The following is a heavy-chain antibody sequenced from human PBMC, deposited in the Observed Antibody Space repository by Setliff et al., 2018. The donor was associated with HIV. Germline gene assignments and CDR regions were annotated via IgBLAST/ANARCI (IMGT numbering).Heavy chain of an antibody. V-gene: IGHV1-8*01. J-gene: IGHJ6*02. D-gene: IGHD3-10*01. Sequence: ASVKVSCKASGYAFTTYDINWVRQATGQGLEWMGWMNPKTGNTVYEQNFQGRVTMTRDTSIDTAYMELSSLRSEDTAVYYCARKVGVTTYYYYSGSIKGALDVWGEGTKVTVS. CDR2: MNPKTGNT. CDR3: ARKVGVTTYYYYSGSIKGALDV. CDR1: GYAFTTYD.